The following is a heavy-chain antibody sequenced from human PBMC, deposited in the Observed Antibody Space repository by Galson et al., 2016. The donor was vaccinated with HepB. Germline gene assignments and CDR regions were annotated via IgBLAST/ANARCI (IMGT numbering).Heavy chain of an antibody. D-gene: IGHD3-10*01. J-gene: IGHJ4*02. CDR1: GFTFSTYA. CDR2: FSGSGDIT. CDR3: AQVRGYGSGSVFDH. Sequence: SGFTFSTYAMSWVRQAPGKGLEWVSAFSGSGDITYYADSVRGRFTISRDNSKSMLYLQMNNLRAADTAVYYCAQVRGYGSGSVFDHWGQGTLVTVSS. V-gene: IGHV3-23*01.